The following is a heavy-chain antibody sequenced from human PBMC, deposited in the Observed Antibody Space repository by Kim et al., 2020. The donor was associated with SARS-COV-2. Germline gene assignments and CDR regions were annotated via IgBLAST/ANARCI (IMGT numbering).Heavy chain of an antibody. CDR1: GGSISSGGYS. D-gene: IGHD1-7*01. V-gene: IGHV4-30-2*01. CDR2: IYHSGST. Sequence: SETLSLTCAVSGGSISSGGYSWSWIRQPPGKGLEWIGYIYHSGSTYYNPSLKSRVTISVDRSKNQFSLKLSSVTAADTAVYYCARVGQAGTYNWFDPWGQGTLVTVSS. CDR3: ARVGQAGTYNWFDP. J-gene: IGHJ5*02.